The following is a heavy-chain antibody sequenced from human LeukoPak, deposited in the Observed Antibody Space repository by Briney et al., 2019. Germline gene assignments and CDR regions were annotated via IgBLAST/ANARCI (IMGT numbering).Heavy chain of an antibody. Sequence: SETLSLTCAVYGGSFSGYYWSWLRQPPGKGLEWIGEINHSGSTNYNPSLKSRVTISVDTSKNQFSLKLSSVTAADTAVYYCARGRYSSSWYSRGLGYWGQGTLVTVSS. V-gene: IGHV4-34*01. D-gene: IGHD6-13*01. CDR3: ARGRYSSSWYSRGLGY. CDR1: GGSFSGYY. J-gene: IGHJ4*02. CDR2: INHSGST.